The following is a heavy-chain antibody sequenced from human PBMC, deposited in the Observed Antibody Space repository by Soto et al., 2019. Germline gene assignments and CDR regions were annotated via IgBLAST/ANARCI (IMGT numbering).Heavy chain of an antibody. J-gene: IGHJ6*03. Sequence: SLRLSCAASGFTFSSYGMHWVRQAPGKGLEWVAVIWYDGSNKYYADSVKGRFTISRDNSKNTLYLQMNSLRAEDTAVYYCAREYGSGDYYYYYYMDVWGKGTKVTVSS. CDR2: IWYDGSNK. V-gene: IGHV3-33*01. CDR1: GFTFSSYG. D-gene: IGHD3-10*01. CDR3: AREYGSGDYYYYYYMDV.